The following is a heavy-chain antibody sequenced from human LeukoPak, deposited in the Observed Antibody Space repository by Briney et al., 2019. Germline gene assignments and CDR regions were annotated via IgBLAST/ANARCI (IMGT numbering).Heavy chain of an antibody. CDR2: IKEDGSVR. V-gene: IGHV3-7*03. J-gene: IGHJ4*02. D-gene: IGHD3-10*01. CDR1: AFIFSGHW. Sequence: GGSLRLSCEGSAFIFSGHWMNWVRQTPGKGLEWVASIKEDGSVRQYVDSVKGRFSISRDNTKGSLFLQLNSLRVEDTAVYFCAARKVRGVWFYLDYWGQGTLVTVSS. CDR3: AARKVRGVWFYLDY.